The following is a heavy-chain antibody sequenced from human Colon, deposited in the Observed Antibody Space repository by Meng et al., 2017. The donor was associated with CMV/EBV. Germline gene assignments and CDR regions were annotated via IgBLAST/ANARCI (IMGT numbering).Heavy chain of an antibody. CDR2: MKPNSDHT. CDR3: ARAPGIAAAGTRLDT. CDR1: GYTFSDYD. D-gene: IGHD6-13*01. V-gene: IGHV1-8*03. Sequence: ASVKVSCKASGYTFSDYDVNWVRQATGQGLEWLGWMKPNSDHTGYAQKFRDRVSFTTDTSTSTVYMELSSLRSEDTAVYFCARAPGIAAAGTRLDTWGQGTLVTVSS. J-gene: IGHJ5*02.